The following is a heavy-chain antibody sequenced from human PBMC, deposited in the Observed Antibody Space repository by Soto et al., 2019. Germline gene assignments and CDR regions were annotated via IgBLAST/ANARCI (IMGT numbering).Heavy chain of an antibody. V-gene: IGHV5-10-1*01. CDR3: ARPYCSSTSCYGWFDP. Sequence: GESLKISCKGSGYSYTSYWISWVRQMPGKGLEWMGRIDPSDSYTNYSPPFQGHVTISADKSISTAYLQWSSLKASDTAMYYCARPYCSSTSCYGWFDPWGQGTLVTVSS. CDR1: GYSYTSYW. J-gene: IGHJ5*02. CDR2: IDPSDSYT. D-gene: IGHD2-2*01.